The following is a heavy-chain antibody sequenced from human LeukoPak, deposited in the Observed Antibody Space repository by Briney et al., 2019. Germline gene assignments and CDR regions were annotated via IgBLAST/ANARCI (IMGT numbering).Heavy chain of an antibody. J-gene: IGHJ4*02. V-gene: IGHV4-34*01. CDR1: GGSFSGYY. CDR3: ARGRRDGYNFSYWDY. CDR2: INHSGST. Sequence: SETLSLTCAVYGGSFSGYYWSWIRQPPGKGLEWIGEINHSGSTNYNPSLKSRVTISVDTSKNQFSLKLSSVTAADTAVYYCARGRRDGYNFSYWDYWGQGTLVTVSS. D-gene: IGHD5-24*01.